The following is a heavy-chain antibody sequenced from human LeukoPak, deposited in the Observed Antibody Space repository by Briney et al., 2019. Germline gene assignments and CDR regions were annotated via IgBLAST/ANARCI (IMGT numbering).Heavy chain of an antibody. V-gene: IGHV4-30-4*08. CDR2: IYYSGST. CDR1: GGSISSGDYY. D-gene: IGHD1-26*01. CDR3: ARHMGGSYYRFDS. J-gene: IGHJ4*02. Sequence: PSQTLSLTCTVSGGSISSGDYYWSWIRQPPGKGLEWIGYIYYSGSTYYNPSLKSRVTISVDTSKNQFSLKLSSVTAADTAVYYCARHMGGSYYRFDSWGQGTLVTVSS.